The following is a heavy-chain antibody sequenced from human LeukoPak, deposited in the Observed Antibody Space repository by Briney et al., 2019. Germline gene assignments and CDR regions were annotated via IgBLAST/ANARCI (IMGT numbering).Heavy chain of an antibody. CDR1: GGSFSSYY. CDR2: INHSGST. Sequence: SETLSLTCAVYGGSFSSYYWSWIRQPPGKGLEWIGEINHSGSTNYNPSLKSRVTTSVDTSKNQFSLKLSSVTAADTAVYYCARSTRTQAPYFDYWGQGTLVTVSS. V-gene: IGHV4-34*01. CDR3: ARSTRTQAPYFDY. J-gene: IGHJ4*02.